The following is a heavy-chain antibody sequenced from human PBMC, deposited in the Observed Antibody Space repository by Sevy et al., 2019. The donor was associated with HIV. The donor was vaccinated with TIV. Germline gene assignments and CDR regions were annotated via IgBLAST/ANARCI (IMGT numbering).Heavy chain of an antibody. Sequence: SVKVSCKASGGTFSSYAISWVRQAPGQGLEWMGGIIPTFGTANYAQKFQGRVTITADESTSTAYMELSSLRSEDTAVYYCARDRHTYYYGSGSYYTDKNAFDIWGQGTMVTVSS. J-gene: IGHJ3*02. CDR1: GGTFSSYA. D-gene: IGHD3-10*01. CDR2: IIPTFGTA. CDR3: ARDRHTYYYGSGSYYTDKNAFDI. V-gene: IGHV1-69*13.